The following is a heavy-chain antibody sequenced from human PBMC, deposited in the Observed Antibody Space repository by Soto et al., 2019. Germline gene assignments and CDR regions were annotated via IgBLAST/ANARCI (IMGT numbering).Heavy chain of an antibody. CDR3: ARASCGGDSYRFDY. Sequence: QVQLQESGPGLVKPSQTLSLTCTVSGGSISSGGYYWSWIRQPPGKGLEWIGYIYYSGSTYYDPSLKSRLAISVDTSKNQFSVKLSSVTAADTAVYYWARASCGGDSYRFDYWGQGTLVTVSS. D-gene: IGHD2-21*02. J-gene: IGHJ4*02. V-gene: IGHV4-31*03. CDR2: IYYSGST. CDR1: GGSISSGGYY.